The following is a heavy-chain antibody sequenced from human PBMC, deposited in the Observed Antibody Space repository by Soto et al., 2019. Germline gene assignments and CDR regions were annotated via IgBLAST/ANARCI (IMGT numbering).Heavy chain of an antibody. CDR1: GYTFTSYG. CDR3: AVLSYCDRANSDC. V-gene: IGHV1-18*01. J-gene: IGHJ4*02. CDR2: ISAYNGNT. Sequence: QVQLVQSGAEVKKPGASVKVSCKASGYTFTSYGISWVRQAPGQGLEWMGWISAYNGNTTYAQKLQGKVTMTTDTYTSTAYMQRRSLISEDPAVYYCAVLSYCDRANSDCWGQGKLVTVSS. D-gene: IGHD2-21*01.